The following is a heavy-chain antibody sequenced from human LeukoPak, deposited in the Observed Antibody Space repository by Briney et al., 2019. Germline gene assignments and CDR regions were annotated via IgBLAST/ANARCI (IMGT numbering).Heavy chain of an antibody. CDR2: ISTTSSYI. Sequence: KSGGSLRLSCAASGFTFSSYSMNWVRQAPGKGLEWVSSISTTSSYIYYADSVKGRFTISRDNAKNALYLQMNSLRAEDTAVYFCAREAPTYYYDSSASYGADWGQGTLVTVSS. V-gene: IGHV3-21*01. CDR3: AREAPTYYYDSSASYGAD. J-gene: IGHJ4*02. D-gene: IGHD3-22*01. CDR1: GFTFSSYS.